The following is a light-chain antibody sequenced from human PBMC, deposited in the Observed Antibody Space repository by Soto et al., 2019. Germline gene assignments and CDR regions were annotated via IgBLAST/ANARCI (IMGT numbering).Light chain of an antibody. Sequence: DIQLTQSPSSLSASVGDKVTITCRASQSIRSYLTWVQQKPGKAPKLLIYNASSLQTGVPSRFSGSGSGTDFSLTISSLQPEDFATYYCQQSYSTPPWTFGQGTKVEIK. V-gene: IGKV1-39*01. CDR1: QSIRSY. CDR3: QQSYSTPPWT. CDR2: NAS. J-gene: IGKJ1*01.